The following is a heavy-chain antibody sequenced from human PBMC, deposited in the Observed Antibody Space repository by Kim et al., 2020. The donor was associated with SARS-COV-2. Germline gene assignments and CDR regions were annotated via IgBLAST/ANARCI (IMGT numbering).Heavy chain of an antibody. J-gene: IGHJ4*02. D-gene: IGHD1-26*01. CDR3: ARDANPDDYYLDH. CDR2: LSYDVTVK. CDR1: GFRLSNYA. V-gene: IGHV3-30*04. Sequence: GGSLRLSCAASGFRLSNYAMYWVRQAPGKGLEWVTVLSYDVTVKYYGDSVRGRFTVSRDNSKNTLYLQMDSLRPEDTGVYYCARDANPDDYYLDHWGQGT.